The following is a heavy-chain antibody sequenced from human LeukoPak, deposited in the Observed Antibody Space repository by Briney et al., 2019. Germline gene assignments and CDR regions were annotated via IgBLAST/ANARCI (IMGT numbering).Heavy chain of an antibody. CDR3: VRRAGAYSHPYDY. Sequence: PGGALRLSCAASGFTFNSYAMSWVRQAPGKGLEWVSAISGSGGSTYDADSVKGRFTISRDNSKNTLYLQMNSLRAEDTAVYYCVRRAGAYSHPYDYWGQGTLVTVSS. J-gene: IGHJ4*02. V-gene: IGHV3-23*01. D-gene: IGHD4/OR15-4a*01. CDR2: ISGSGGST. CDR1: GFTFNSYA.